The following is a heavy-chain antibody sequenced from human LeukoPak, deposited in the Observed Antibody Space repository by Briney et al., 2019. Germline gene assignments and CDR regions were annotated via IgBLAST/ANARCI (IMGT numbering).Heavy chain of an antibody. Sequence: AGGSLRLSCAASGFTLSSCEMNWVRQAPGKGLEWVSYISTGGTTIYYADSVKGRFTISRDNAKNSLYLQMNSLRVEDTAVYYCARVTTGLDYWGQGTLVTVSS. CDR1: GFTLSSCE. V-gene: IGHV3-48*03. J-gene: IGHJ4*02. D-gene: IGHD1-14*01. CDR2: ISTGGTTI. CDR3: ARVTTGLDY.